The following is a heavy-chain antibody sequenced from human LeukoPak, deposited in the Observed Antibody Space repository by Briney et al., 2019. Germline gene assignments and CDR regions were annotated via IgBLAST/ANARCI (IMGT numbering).Heavy chain of an antibody. CDR2: IYPRDGST. CDR3: ARDQEAFDY. CDR1: GYRFTGNY. Sequence: ASLKLSCKASGYRFTGNYIQWVRQAPGQGLEWMGMIYPRDGSTSYAQKFQGRVTVTRDTSTSTVHMELSGLRSEDTAVYYCARDQEAFDYWGQGTLVTVSS. J-gene: IGHJ4*02. V-gene: IGHV1-46*01.